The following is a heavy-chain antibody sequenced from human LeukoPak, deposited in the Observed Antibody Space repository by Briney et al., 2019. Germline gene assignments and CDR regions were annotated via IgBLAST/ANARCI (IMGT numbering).Heavy chain of an antibody. V-gene: IGHV1-3*01. J-gene: IGHJ4*02. CDR1: GYTFASYA. Sequence: ASVKVSCKASGYTFASYAMHWVRQAPGQRLEWMGWINAGNGNTKYSQKFQGRVTITRDTSASTAYMELSSLRSEDTAVYYCARDFLATTRDYWGQGTLVTVSS. CDR2: INAGNGNT. CDR3: ARDFLATTRDY. D-gene: IGHD4-17*01.